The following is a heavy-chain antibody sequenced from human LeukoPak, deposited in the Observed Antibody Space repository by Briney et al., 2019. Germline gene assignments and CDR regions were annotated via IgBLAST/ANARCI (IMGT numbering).Heavy chain of an antibody. CDR1: GFTFTTYA. D-gene: IGHD2-2*01. V-gene: IGHV3-23*01. J-gene: IGHJ4*02. CDR2: ISGSGGGT. Sequence: GGSLRLSCAASGFTFTTYAMSWVRQAPGKGLEWVSTISGSGGGTYYADSVKGRFTISRDNSKNTLYLQMNSLRGEDTAVYYYVKFRGQLLSSYYFDYWGQGTLVTVSS. CDR3: VKFRGQLLSSYYFDY.